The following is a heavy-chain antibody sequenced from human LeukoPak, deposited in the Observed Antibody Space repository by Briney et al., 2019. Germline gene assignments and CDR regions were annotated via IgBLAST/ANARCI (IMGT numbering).Heavy chain of an antibody. Sequence: GASVKVSCKASGYTFTGYYMHWVRQAPGKGLEWMGGFDPEDGETTYAQKFQGRVTMTEDTSTDIAYMELSSLRSEDTAVYYCATDKETQLALDYWGQGTLVTVSS. CDR2: FDPEDGET. CDR1: GYTFTGYY. V-gene: IGHV1-24*01. D-gene: IGHD3-3*02. CDR3: ATDKETQLALDY. J-gene: IGHJ4*02.